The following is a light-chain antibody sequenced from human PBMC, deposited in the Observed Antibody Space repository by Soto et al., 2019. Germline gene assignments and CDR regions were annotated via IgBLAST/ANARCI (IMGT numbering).Light chain of an antibody. V-gene: IGKV3-15*01. CDR2: GAS. CDR1: QSINSD. J-gene: IGKJ4*01. Sequence: EIVMTQSPATLAVSPGETTRLSCRASQSINSDVAWYQQKLGQTPRLLIHGASTRATGIAARFSGSGSGTEFTLTLSGLLSEDFATYYCQQYNYWPVTFGGGTKVEIK. CDR3: QQYNYWPVT.